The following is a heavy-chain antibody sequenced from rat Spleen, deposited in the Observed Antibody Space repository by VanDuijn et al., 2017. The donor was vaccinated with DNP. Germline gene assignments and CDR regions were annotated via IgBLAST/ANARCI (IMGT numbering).Heavy chain of an antibody. CDR2: LSYNGGTP. CDR1: GFTFSDYY. J-gene: IGHJ4*01. V-gene: IGHV5-29*01. Sequence: EVLLVESDGGLVQPGRSLKLSCAVSGFTFSDYYMAWVRQAPAKGLEWVATLSYNGGTPYYRDSVKGRFTISRANAKSTLYLQMDSLRSEDTATYYCARHRTISPYYYAMDAWGQGASVTVSS. CDR3: ARHRTISPYYYAMDA.